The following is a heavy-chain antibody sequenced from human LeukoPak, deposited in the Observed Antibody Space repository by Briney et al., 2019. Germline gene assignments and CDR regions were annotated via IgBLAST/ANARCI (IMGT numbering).Heavy chain of an antibody. Sequence: PGGSLRLSCAASGFTFSSYAMSWVRQAPGKGLEWVSAISGSGGSTYYADSVKGRFTISRDNSKNTLYLQMNSLRAEDTAVYYCARLLFEFSYYYYYMDVWGKGTTVTISS. J-gene: IGHJ6*03. CDR1: GFTFSSYA. V-gene: IGHV3-23*01. CDR3: ARLLFEFSYYYYYMDV. D-gene: IGHD2/OR15-2a*01. CDR2: ISGSGGST.